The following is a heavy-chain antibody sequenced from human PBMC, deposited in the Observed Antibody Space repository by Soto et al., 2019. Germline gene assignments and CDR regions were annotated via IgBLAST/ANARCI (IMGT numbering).Heavy chain of an antibody. V-gene: IGHV3-7*01. CDR2: IKQDGSEK. CDR3: ARDPSVMMVAATPYSYNGMDV. J-gene: IGHJ6*02. CDR1: GFTFSSYW. D-gene: IGHD2-15*01. Sequence: EVQLVESGGGLVQPGGSLRLSCAASGFTFSSYWMSWVRQAPGKGLEWVANIKQDGSEKYSVDSVKGRFTISRDNAKNSRYLQMKRLSAENTAVDYCARDPSVMMVAATPYSYNGMDVLRQGTTVTVS.